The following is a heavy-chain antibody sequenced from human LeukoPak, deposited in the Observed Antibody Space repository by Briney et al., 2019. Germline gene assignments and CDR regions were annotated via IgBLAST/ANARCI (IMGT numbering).Heavy chain of an antibody. CDR2: IYYSGST. J-gene: IGHJ5*02. CDR3: ARAPMVRAGWFDP. V-gene: IGHV4-59*01. Sequence: SETLSLTCTVSGGSISSYYWSWIRQPPGKGLEWIEYIYYSGSTNYNPSLKSRVTISVDTSKNQFSLKLSSVTAADTAVYYCARAPMVRAGWFDPWGQGTLVTVSS. D-gene: IGHD3-10*01. CDR1: GGSISSYY.